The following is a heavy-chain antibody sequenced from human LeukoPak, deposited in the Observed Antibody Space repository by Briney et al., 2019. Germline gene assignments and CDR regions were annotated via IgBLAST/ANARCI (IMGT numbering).Heavy chain of an antibody. V-gene: IGHV5-51*01. CDR2: IYPGDSDT. CDR1: GYSFTSYW. D-gene: IGHD6-13*01. CDR3: ARYRSSSWYDYYYGMDV. Sequence: GESLKISCKGSGYSFTSYWIGWVRQMPGKGLEWMGIIYPGDSDTRYSPSFQGQVTISADKSISTAYLQWSSLKASDTAMYYCARYRSSSWYDYYYGMDVWGQGTTVTVSS. J-gene: IGHJ6*02.